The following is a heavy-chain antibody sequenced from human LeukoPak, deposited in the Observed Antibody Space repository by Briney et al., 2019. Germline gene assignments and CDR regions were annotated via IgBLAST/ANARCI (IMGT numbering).Heavy chain of an antibody. J-gene: IGHJ4*02. CDR1: GGSISSVSLY. CDR2: IYTSGST. Sequence: PSQTLSLTCTVSGGSISSVSLYWNWIRQPAGKGLEWIGRIYTSGSTNYNPSLKSRVTISVDTSKNQFSLKLSSVTAADTAVYYCARDPVLYGSGSYYPYWGQGTLVTVSS. CDR3: ARDPVLYGSGSYYPY. V-gene: IGHV4-61*02. D-gene: IGHD3-10*01.